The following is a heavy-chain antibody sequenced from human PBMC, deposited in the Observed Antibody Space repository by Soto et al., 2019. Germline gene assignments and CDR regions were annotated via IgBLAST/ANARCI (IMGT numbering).Heavy chain of an antibody. CDR1: GGTFSSYA. V-gene: IGHV1-69*13. J-gene: IGHJ6*02. CDR3: ARVGVPDYGMAV. CDR2: IIPIFGTA. Sequence: GASVKVSCKASGGTFSSYAISWVRQAPGQGLEWMGGIIPIFGTANYAQKFQGRVTITADESTSTAYMELSSLRSGDTAVYYCARVGVPDYGMAVWGPGTTVTVSS.